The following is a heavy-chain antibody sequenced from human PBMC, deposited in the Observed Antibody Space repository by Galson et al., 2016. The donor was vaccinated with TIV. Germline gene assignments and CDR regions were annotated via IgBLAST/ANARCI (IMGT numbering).Heavy chain of an antibody. D-gene: IGHD2-15*01. Sequence: SLRLSCAASGFTLTNYWMHWVRQVPGKGLVWVSRINIDGSSVSYADSVEGRFTTSRDNGKNTLYLQLNSLRAEDTAVYHCVRGGEVVGRASQMNDWGQGALVTVSS. V-gene: IGHV3-74*01. CDR3: VRGGEVVGRASQMND. CDR2: INIDGSSV. CDR1: GFTLTNYW. J-gene: IGHJ4*01.